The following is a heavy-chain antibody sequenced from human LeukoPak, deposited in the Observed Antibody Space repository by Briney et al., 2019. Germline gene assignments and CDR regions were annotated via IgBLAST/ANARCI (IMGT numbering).Heavy chain of an antibody. CDR1: GGSFSGYY. D-gene: IGHD1-26*01. Sequence: PSETLSLTCAVYGGSFSGYYWSWIRQPPGKGLEWIGEINHSGSTNYNPPLKSRVTISVDTSKNQFSLKLSSVTAADTAVYYCAVGWELLTRWGQGTLVTVSS. CDR2: INHSGST. CDR3: AVGWELLTR. V-gene: IGHV4-34*01. J-gene: IGHJ4*02.